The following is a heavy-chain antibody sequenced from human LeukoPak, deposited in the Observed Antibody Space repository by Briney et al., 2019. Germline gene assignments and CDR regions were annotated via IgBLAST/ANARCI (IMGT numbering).Heavy chain of an antibody. CDR3: ASVTFGGADNDY. Sequence: GGSLRLSCAASGFTFSSYSMNWVRQAPGKGLEWVSSISSSSSYIYYADSVKGRFTISRDNAKNSLYLQMNSLRAEDTAVYYCASVTFGGADNDYWGQGTLVTVSS. CDR2: ISSSSSYI. D-gene: IGHD3-16*01. V-gene: IGHV3-21*01. CDR1: GFTFSSYS. J-gene: IGHJ4*02.